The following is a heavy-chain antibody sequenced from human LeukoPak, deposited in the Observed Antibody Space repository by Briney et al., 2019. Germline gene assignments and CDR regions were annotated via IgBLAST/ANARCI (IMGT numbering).Heavy chain of an antibody. CDR3: ARGAVAARRGPFDY. CDR2: ISSSSSSI. J-gene: IGHJ4*02. CDR1: GFTLSSYS. D-gene: IGHD6-19*01. V-gene: IGHV3-48*02. Sequence: GGSPRLSCAASGFTLSSYSMSWVRQAPGKGLEWLSYISSSSSSIFYTDSVKGRFTISRDNAKNSLYLQMNSLRDEDTAVYFCARGAVAARRGPFDYWGQGTLVTVSS.